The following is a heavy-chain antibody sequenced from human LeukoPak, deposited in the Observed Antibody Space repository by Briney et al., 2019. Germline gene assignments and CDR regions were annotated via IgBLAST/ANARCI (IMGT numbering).Heavy chain of an antibody. V-gene: IGHV3-53*01. CDR2: IYSGGST. CDR1: GFTVSSNY. D-gene: IGHD3-22*01. CDR3: AREGQDSSGYKHFDY. Sequence: GGSLRLSCAASGFTVSSNYMSWVPQAPGKGLEWVSVIYSGGSTYYADSVKGRFTISRDNSKNTLYLQMNSLRAEDTAVYYCAREGQDSSGYKHFDYWGQGTLVTVSS. J-gene: IGHJ4*02.